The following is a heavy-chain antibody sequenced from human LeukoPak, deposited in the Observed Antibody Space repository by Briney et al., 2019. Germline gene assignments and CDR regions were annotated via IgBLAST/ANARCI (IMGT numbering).Heavy chain of an antibody. J-gene: IGHJ4*02. D-gene: IGHD2-2*01. CDR3: AKDRGRGIVVVPPTIDY. CDR1: GFTFSSYA. CDR2: ISGSGGST. V-gene: IGHV3-23*01. Sequence: PGGSLRLSCAASGFTFSSYAMSWVRQAPGKGLEWASAISGSGGSTYYADSVKGRFTISRDNSKNTLYLQMNSLRAEDTAVYYCAKDRGRGIVVVPPTIDYWGQGTLVTVSS.